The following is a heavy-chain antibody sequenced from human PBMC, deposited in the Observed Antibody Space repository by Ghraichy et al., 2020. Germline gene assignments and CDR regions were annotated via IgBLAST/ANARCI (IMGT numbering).Heavy chain of an antibody. CDR3: ARDPLDDFWSGSADY. Sequence: GGSLRLSCATSGFTFSSFAMNWVRQAPGKGLEWVSSISGTSSYISYADSVKGRFTISRDNAKNSLYLQMSSLRTEDTAVYYCARDPLDDFWSGSADYWGQGTLVTVSS. CDR2: ISGTSSYI. J-gene: IGHJ4*02. D-gene: IGHD3-3*01. V-gene: IGHV3-21*01. CDR1: GFTFSSFA.